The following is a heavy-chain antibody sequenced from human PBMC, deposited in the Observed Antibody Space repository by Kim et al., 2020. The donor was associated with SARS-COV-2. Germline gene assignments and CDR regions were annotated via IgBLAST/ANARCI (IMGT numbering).Heavy chain of an antibody. J-gene: IGHJ4*02. D-gene: IGHD1-26*01. CDR3: ARGDPGAATYFDS. V-gene: IGHV3-74*01. Sequence: YADFVKGRFAISRDNAKNTLELQMNSLRAEDTAVYYCARGDPGAATYFDSWGQGTLVTVSS.